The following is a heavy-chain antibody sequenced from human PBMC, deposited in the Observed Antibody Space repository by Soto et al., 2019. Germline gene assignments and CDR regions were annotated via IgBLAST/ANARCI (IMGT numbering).Heavy chain of an antibody. CDR2: IYYSGST. CDR1: GGSISSYY. Sequence: SETLSRTCTVSGGSISSYYWSCIRQPPWKGLEWIVYIYYSGSTNYNPSLKSRVTISVDTSKNQFSLKLSSVTAADTAVYYCASAGIEVAGSLYNWFEPWGQGTMVTVSS. CDR3: ASAGIEVAGSLYNWFEP. V-gene: IGHV4-59*01. D-gene: IGHD6-19*01. J-gene: IGHJ5*02.